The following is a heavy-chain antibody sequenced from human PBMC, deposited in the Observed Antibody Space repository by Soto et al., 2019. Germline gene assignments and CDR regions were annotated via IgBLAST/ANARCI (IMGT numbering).Heavy chain of an antibody. CDR2: IIPIFGTA. CDR3: ARGNSRGGSAYYSFEY. D-gene: IGHD3-22*01. CDR1: GGTFSSYA. J-gene: IGHJ4*02. V-gene: IGHV1-69*13. Sequence: SVKVSCKASGGTFSSYAISWVRQAPGQGLEWMGGIIPIFGTANYAQKFQGRVTITADESTSTAYMELSSLRSEDTAVYYCARGNSRGGSAYYSFEYRGQGPLVTVSS.